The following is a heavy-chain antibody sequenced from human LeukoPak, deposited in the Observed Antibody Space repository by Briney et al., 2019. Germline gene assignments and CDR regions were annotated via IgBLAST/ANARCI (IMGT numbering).Heavy chain of an antibody. CDR2: ISYDGRNK. V-gene: IGHV3-30*04. CDR3: ACSWYLVQPFDY. J-gene: IGHJ4*02. D-gene: IGHD6-13*01. CDR1: GFTFSSYA. Sequence: GGSLRLSCAASGFTFSSYAMRWVRQAPGKGLEWVAVISYDGRNKYYADSVKGRFTISRDNSKNTLYLQMNSLRAEDTAVYYCACSWYLVQPFDYWGQGTLVTVSS.